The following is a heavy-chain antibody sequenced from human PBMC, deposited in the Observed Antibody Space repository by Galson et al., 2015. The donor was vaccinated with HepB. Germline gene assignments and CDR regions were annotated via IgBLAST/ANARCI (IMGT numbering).Heavy chain of an antibody. CDR3: LRLGYHSGYSDS. J-gene: IGHJ4*01. D-gene: IGHD6-13*01. CDR1: GFTFSGSD. Sequence: SLRLSCAASGFTFSGSDIHWVRQASGKGPEWVCPIRSNASDYASAYAASLKGRFTIARDDSKNTAYLHMNSLKTKGTAVYYCLRLGYHSGYSDSWGQGTLVTVSS. CDR2: IRSNASDYAS. V-gene: IGHV3-73*01.